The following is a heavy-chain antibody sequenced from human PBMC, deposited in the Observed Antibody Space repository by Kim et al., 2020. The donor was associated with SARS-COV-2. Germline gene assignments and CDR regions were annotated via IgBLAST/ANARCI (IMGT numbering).Heavy chain of an antibody. V-gene: IGHV3-74*01. D-gene: IGHD1-20*01. CDR3: VRDGHNNIEFDS. CDR2: IDSDGSSA. J-gene: IGHJ4*02. Sequence: GGSLRLSCAASGFTFSIYWMHWVRQAPGEGLVWVSRIDSDGSSATYADSVKGRFTISRDNAKNSLYLQMNSLRAEDTAVYYCVRDGHNNIEFDSWGQGTL. CDR1: GFTFSIYW.